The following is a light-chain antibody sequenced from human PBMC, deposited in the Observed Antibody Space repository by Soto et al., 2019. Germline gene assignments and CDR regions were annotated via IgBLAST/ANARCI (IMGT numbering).Light chain of an antibody. Sequence: QSVLTQPASVSGSPGQSITISCTGTSSDVGGYNYVSWYQQHPGKAPKLMIYDVSNRPSGVSNRFSGSKSGNTASLTISGLQAEDEADYYCSSYTSSSRRVVFGGETKVTVL. CDR1: SSDVGGYNY. V-gene: IGLV2-14*01. CDR2: DVS. CDR3: SSYTSSSRRVV. J-gene: IGLJ2*01.